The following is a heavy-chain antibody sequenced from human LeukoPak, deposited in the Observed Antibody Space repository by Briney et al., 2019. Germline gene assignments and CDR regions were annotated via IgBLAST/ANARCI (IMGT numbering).Heavy chain of an antibody. J-gene: IGHJ4*02. D-gene: IGHD5-18*01. CDR3: ARVDTAIGLLDY. CDR1: GGSISSGDYY. V-gene: IGHV4-30-4*01. Sequence: PSETLSLTCSVSGGSISSGDYYWSRIRQPPGEGLEWIGYIYYSGSTYYNPSLKSRVTISVDTSKNQFSLKLSSVTAADTAVYYCARVDTAIGLLDYWGQGTLVTVSS. CDR2: IYYSGST.